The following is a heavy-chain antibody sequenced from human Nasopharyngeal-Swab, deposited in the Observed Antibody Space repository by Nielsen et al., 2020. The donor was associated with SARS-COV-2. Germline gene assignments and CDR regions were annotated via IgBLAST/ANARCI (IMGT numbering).Heavy chain of an antibody. Sequence: GGSLRLSCKGSGYSFTSSWIACVRQMPGKGLEWMGILYPRYSATRYSPSFQGQVTISADKSISTAYLQWSSLKASDTAMYYCVRPEGVTTSFKYYFQYGMDVWGQGTMVTVPS. V-gene: IGHV5-51*01. CDR3: VRPEGVTTSFKYYFQYGMDV. CDR2: LYPRYSAT. J-gene: IGHJ6*02. D-gene: IGHD4-11*01. CDR1: GYSFTSSW.